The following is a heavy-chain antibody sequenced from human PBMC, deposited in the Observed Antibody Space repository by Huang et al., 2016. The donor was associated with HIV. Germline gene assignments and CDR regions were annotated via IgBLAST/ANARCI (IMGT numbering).Heavy chain of an antibody. CDR3: ATGRPLVAVDGALDY. V-gene: IGHV1-24*01. CDR2: FDREDGET. D-gene: IGHD6-19*01. Sequence: QVQLVQSGAEVKKPGASVKVSCKVSGHTLTEFSMHWVRQAPGKGLEWMGGFDREDGETIYAQKFQGRVSMTEDTATDTAYMELSSLRSEDTAVYYCATGRPLVAVDGALDYWGQGTLITVSS. CDR1: GHTLTEFS. J-gene: IGHJ4*02.